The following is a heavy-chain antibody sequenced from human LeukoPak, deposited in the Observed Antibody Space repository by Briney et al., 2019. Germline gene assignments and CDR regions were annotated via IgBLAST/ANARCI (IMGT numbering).Heavy chain of an antibody. CDR2: IYPGDSDT. V-gene: IGHV5-51*01. D-gene: IGHD1-26*01. CDR1: GYSFTSYW. CDR3: ARVRLSGSYSFDY. J-gene: IGHJ4*02. Sequence: GESLQISCQGSGYSFTSYWIGWVRQMPGKGLEGMGIIYPGDSDTRYSPSFQGQVTISADNSISSAYLQWSSLKASDTAMYYCARVRLSGSYSFDYWGQGTLVTVSS.